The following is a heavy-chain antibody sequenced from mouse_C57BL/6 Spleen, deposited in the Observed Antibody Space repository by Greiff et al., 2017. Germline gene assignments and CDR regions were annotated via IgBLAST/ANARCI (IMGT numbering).Heavy chain of an antibody. CDR3: TTIYYGNLYFDY. V-gene: IGHV5-9-1*02. D-gene: IGHD2-1*01. CDR2: ISSGGDYI. CDR1: GFTFSSYA. J-gene: IGHJ2*01. Sequence: EVKLMESGEGLVKPGGSLKLSCAASGFTFSSYAMSWVRQTPEKRLEWVAYISSGGDYIYYADTVKGRFTISRDNARNTLYLQMSSLKSEDTAMYYCTTIYYGNLYFDYWGQGTTLTVSS.